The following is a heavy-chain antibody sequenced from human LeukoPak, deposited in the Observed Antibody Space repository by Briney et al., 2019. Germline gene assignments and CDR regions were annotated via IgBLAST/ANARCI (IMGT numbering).Heavy chain of an antibody. D-gene: IGHD3-10*01. Sequence: TLSLTCTVSGGSISSGGYYWSWIRQPPGKGLEWIGYIYHSGSTYYNPSLKSRVTISVDTSKNQFSLKLSSVTAADTAVYYCATPGYYGSGSRRGYFDYWGQGTLVTVSS. CDR3: ATPGYYGSGSRRGYFDY. J-gene: IGHJ4*02. CDR2: IYHSGST. CDR1: GGSISSGGYY. V-gene: IGHV4-30-2*01.